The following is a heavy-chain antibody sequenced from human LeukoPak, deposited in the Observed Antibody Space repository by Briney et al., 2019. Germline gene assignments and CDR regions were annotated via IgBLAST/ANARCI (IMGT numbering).Heavy chain of an antibody. V-gene: IGHV4-34*01. CDR3: ARQSSGYYSLFDY. CDR2: INHSGST. J-gene: IGHJ4*02. Sequence: SETLSLTCAVYGGSFSGYYWSWIRQPPGKGLEWIGEINHSGSTNYNPSPKSRVTISVDTSKNQFSLKLSSVTAADTAVYYCARQSSGYYSLFDYWGQGTLVTVSS. CDR1: GGSFSGYY. D-gene: IGHD3-22*01.